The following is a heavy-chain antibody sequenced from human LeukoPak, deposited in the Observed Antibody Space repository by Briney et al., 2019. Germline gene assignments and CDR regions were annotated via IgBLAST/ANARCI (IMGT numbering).Heavy chain of an antibody. J-gene: IGHJ4*02. CDR2: INHSGST. CDR3: ARAGYSYGHRVYFFDC. V-gene: IGHV4-34*01. CDR1: GGSFSAYY. D-gene: IGHD5-18*01. Sequence: PAETLSLTCAVYGGSFSAYYWTWIRQPPGMGLEWIGEINHSGSTNYNPSLKSRVAISVDTSKNQFSLKLSSVTAADTAVYYCARAGYSYGHRVYFFDCWGQGTLVSVSS.